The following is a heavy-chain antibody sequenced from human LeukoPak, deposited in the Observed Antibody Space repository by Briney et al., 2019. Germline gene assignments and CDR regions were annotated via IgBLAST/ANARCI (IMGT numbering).Heavy chain of an antibody. V-gene: IGHV4-39*07. J-gene: IGHJ4*02. CDR2: IYYSGST. CDR1: GGSISSSSYY. Sequence: SETLSLTCTVSGGSISSSSYYWGWIRQPPGKGLEWIGSIYYSGSTNYNPSLKSRVTMSVDTSKNQFSLKLSSVTAADTAVYYCARGKDYYDSSGYYWAYYYFDYWGQGTLVTVSS. CDR3: ARGKDYYDSSGYYWAYYYFDY. D-gene: IGHD3-22*01.